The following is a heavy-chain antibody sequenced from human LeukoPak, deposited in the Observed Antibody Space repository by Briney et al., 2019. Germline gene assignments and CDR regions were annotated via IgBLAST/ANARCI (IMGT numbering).Heavy chain of an antibody. V-gene: IGHV3-23*01. CDR2: ISGSGGST. J-gene: IGHJ4*02. D-gene: IGHD3-10*01. Sequence: PGGSLRLSCAASGFTFSNCAMSWVRQAPGKGLEWVSSISGSGGSTYYADSVKGRFSISRDNSKNTLYLQMNSLRAEDTAVYYCANARMVRGVIIRNFDYWGQGTLVTVSS. CDR3: ANARMVRGVIIRNFDY. CDR1: GFTFSNCA.